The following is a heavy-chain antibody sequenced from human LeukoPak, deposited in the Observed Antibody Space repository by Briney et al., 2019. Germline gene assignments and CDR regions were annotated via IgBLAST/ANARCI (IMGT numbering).Heavy chain of an antibody. CDR3: ARHRGNGYDRDFDI. CDR1: GASISTYY. CDR2: ISYSGST. V-gene: IGHV4-59*08. D-gene: IGHD3-22*01. J-gene: IGHJ3*02. Sequence: SETLSLTCTVSGASISTYYWSWIRQPPGEGLEWIGYISYSGSTNYIPSLKSRVTISVDTSKNQFSLKLTSVTAADTAVYYCARHRGNGYDRDFDIWGQGTMVTVSS.